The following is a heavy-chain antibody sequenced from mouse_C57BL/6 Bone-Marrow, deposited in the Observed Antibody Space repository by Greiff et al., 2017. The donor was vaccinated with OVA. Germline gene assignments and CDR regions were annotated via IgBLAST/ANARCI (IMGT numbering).Heavy chain of an antibody. CDR3: ARQAWLLRFAY. V-gene: IGHV5-9*01. D-gene: IGHD2-3*01. Sequence: EVKLMESGGGLVKPGGSLKLSCAASGFTFSSYTMSWVRQTPEKRLEWVATISGGGGNSYYPDSVKDRFTISRDNAKNTLYLQMSSLRSEDTALYYCARQAWLLRFAYWGQGTLVTVSA. CDR1: GFTFSSYT. CDR2: ISGGGGNS. J-gene: IGHJ3*01.